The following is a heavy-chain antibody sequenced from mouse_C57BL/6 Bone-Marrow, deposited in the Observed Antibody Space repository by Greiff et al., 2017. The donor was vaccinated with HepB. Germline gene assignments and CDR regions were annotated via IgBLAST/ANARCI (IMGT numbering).Heavy chain of an antibody. Sequence: VKLQESGSELRSPGSSVKLSCKDFDSEVFPIAYMSWVRQKPGHGFEWIGGILPSIGRTIYGEKFEDKATLDADTLSNTAYLELNSLTSEDSAIYYCARHYYGSSFHWYFDVWGTGTTVTDSS. CDR2: ILPSIGRT. D-gene: IGHD1-1*01. CDR3: ARHYYGSSFHWYFDV. CDR1: DSEVFPIAY. J-gene: IGHJ1*03. V-gene: IGHV15-2*01.